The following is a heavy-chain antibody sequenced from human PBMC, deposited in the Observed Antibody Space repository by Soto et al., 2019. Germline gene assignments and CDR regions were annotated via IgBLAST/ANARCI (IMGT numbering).Heavy chain of an antibody. Sequence: QVQLVQSGVEVRKPGASVKVSCKASGYTFTTYGISWVRQAPGQGPEWMGWISTYNGNTQLAQKFQGRDTMTTDTSTSTAYMELRSLTSDDTAVYYCARDWSAEVLPDYWGQGTLVTVSS. CDR1: GYTFTTYG. J-gene: IGHJ4*02. D-gene: IGHD3-10*01. CDR3: ARDWSAEVLPDY. V-gene: IGHV1-18*01. CDR2: ISTYNGNT.